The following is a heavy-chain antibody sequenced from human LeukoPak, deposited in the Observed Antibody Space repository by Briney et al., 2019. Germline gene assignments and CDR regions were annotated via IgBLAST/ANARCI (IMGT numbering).Heavy chain of an antibody. Sequence: GSLRLSCAASGFTFSSYEMNWVRQPPGKGLEWIGSIYYSGSTYYNPSLKSRVTISVDTSKNQFSLKLSSVTAADTAVYYCARGAAVAGTFDYWGQGTLVTVSS. CDR3: ARGAAVAGTFDY. D-gene: IGHD6-19*01. CDR1: GFTFSSYE. J-gene: IGHJ4*02. V-gene: IGHV4-39*07. CDR2: IYYSGST.